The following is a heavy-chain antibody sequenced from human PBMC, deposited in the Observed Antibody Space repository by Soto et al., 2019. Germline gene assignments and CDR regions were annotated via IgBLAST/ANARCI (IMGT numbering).Heavy chain of an antibody. V-gene: IGHV3-21*01. D-gene: IGHD2-2*01. CDR3: ARERAGYCSRTSCRFDF. Sequence: EVQLVESGGGLVKPGGSLRLSCAASGFPFSSYSMNWVRQAPGKGLEWVSSISRGSSYIYYADSVKGRFTISSDNAKNSLYLQMNSMRVDDTAVYYCARERAGYCSRTSCRFDFWGQRTMVTVSS. CDR1: GFPFSSYS. CDR2: ISRGSSYI. J-gene: IGHJ3*01.